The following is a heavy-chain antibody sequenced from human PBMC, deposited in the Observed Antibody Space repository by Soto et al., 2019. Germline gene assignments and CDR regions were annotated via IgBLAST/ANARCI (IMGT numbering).Heavy chain of an antibody. CDR2: ISSSSSYI. V-gene: IGHV3-21*01. D-gene: IGHD1-26*01. J-gene: IGHJ3*02. Sequence: EVQLVESGGGLVKPGGSLRLSCAASGFTFSSYSMNWVRQAPGKGLEWVSSISSSSSYIYYADSVKGRFTISRDNAKNSLSLQMNSLRAEDTAVYYCARDLKVGADHDAFDIWGQGTMVTVSS. CDR1: GFTFSSYS. CDR3: ARDLKVGADHDAFDI.